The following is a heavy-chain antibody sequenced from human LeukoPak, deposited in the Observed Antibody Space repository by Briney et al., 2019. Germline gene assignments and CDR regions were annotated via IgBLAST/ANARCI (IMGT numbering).Heavy chain of an antibody. CDR2: IYCSGST. V-gene: IGHV4-59*11. Sequence: SETLSLTCTVSGDSISRHYWSWIRQPPGKGLEWIGCIYCSGSTSYNPSLKSRVTISVDTSNNQFSLKLTSMTAADTAVYFCARVGDTSGYFFDQWGQGTLVTVSS. CDR1: GDSISRHY. J-gene: IGHJ4*02. D-gene: IGHD3-22*01. CDR3: ARVGDTSGYFFDQ.